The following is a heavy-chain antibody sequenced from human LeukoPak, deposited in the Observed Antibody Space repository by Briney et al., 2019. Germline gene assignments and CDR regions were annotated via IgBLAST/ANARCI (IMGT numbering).Heavy chain of an antibody. D-gene: IGHD2-2*01. Sequence: GGSLRLSCVASGFTFDNSWMTWVRQAPGKGLEWVASIREDGGQMYYVDSVKGRFTVSRDNAKNSLYLQMSSLRVDDTAVYYCASGEGCSSNSCTLNYWGQGTLVTVSS. CDR2: IREDGGQM. CDR1: GFTFDNSW. J-gene: IGHJ4*02. V-gene: IGHV3-7*05. CDR3: ASGEGCSSNSCTLNY.